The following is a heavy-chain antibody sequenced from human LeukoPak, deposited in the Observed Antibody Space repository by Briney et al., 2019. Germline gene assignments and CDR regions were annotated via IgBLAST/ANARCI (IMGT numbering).Heavy chain of an antibody. CDR1: GGSVSGNY. J-gene: IGHJ4*02. D-gene: IGHD2-15*01. CDR3: ARIHRYCSGGACYVLDN. Sequence: SETLSLTCVVSGGSVSGNYWGWIRQPPGRGLEWIGYVYYSGSTNYNPSFKSRITISVDTSRNQFSLQLSSVTAADTAVYYCARIHRYCSGGACYVLDNWGQGTLVAVSS. CDR2: VYYSGST. V-gene: IGHV4-59*02.